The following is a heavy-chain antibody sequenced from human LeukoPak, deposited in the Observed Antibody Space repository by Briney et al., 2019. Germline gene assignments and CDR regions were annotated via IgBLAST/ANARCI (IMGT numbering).Heavy chain of an antibody. V-gene: IGHV4-39*07. J-gene: IGHJ4*02. CDR1: GGSISSSSYY. CDR2: IYSGNT. CDR3: ARDLSDYVWGSYGY. D-gene: IGHD3-16*01. Sequence: PSETLSLTCTVSGGSISSSSYYWGWIRQPPGKGLEWIGSIYSGNTYYNPSLESRVTLSVDTSKNQFSLKLSSVTAADTAVYYCARDLSDYVWGSYGYWGQGTLVTVSS.